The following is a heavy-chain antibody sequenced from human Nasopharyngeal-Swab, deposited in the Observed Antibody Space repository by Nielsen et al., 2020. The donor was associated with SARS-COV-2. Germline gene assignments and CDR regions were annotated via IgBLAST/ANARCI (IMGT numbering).Heavy chain of an antibody. V-gene: IGHV3-30*18. Sequence: GESLKISCAASGFTFTEYTMHWVRQAPGKGLEWVAFMSYDGSRQQYADSVKGRFTISRDTSKNTLLLEMNSLRPEDTAVYYCAKEGKFCSGSSCYYPFEYWGQGTLVTVSS. D-gene: IGHD2-15*01. CDR2: MSYDGSRQ. CDR1: GFTFTEYT. J-gene: IGHJ4*02. CDR3: AKEGKFCSGSSCYYPFEY.